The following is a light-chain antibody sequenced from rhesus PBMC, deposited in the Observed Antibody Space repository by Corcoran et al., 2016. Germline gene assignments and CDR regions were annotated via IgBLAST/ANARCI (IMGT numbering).Light chain of an antibody. CDR1: QGISSY. J-gene: IGKJ1*01. CDR2: AAS. CDR3: LQYSSSPPWT. Sequence: DIQMTQSPSSLSASVGDTVTITCRASQGISSYLNWFQQKPGKAPKLLIYAASSLESGVPSRFSGSGSGTEFTLTISSLQPEEFAAYYCLQYSSSPPWTFGQGTKVEIK. V-gene: IGKV1-28*02.